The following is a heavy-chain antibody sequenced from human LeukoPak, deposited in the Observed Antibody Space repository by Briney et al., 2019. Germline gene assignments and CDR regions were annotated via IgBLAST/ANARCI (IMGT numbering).Heavy chain of an antibody. J-gene: IGHJ4*02. CDR1: GGSFSGYY. V-gene: IGHV4-34*01. CDR3: ARAENGRYDYVWGSYRYYFDY. CDR2: INHSRST. Sequence: NPSETLSLTCAVYGGSFSGYYWSWIRQPPGKGLEWIGEINHSRSTNYNPSLKSRVTISVDTSKNQFSLKLSSVTAADTAVYYCARAENGRYDYVWGSYRYYFDYWGQGTLVTVSS. D-gene: IGHD3-16*02.